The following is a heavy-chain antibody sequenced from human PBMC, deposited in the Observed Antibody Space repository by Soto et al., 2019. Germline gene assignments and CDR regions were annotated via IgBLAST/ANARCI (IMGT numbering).Heavy chain of an antibody. D-gene: IGHD3-3*01. Sequence: SETLSLTCTVSGGSISSGGYYWSWIRQHPGKGLEWIGYIYYSGSTYYNPSLKSRVTISVDTSKNQFSLKLSSVTAADTAVYYCARDRNFWSGYYIVASGYYYYG. J-gene: IGHJ6*01. CDR1: GGSISSGGYY. CDR3: ARDRNFWSGYYIVASGYYYYG. V-gene: IGHV4-31*03. CDR2: IYYSGST.